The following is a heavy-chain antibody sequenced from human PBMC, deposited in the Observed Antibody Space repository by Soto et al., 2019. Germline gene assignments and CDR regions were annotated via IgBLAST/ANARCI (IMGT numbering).Heavy chain of an antibody. V-gene: IGHV3-23*01. D-gene: IGHD2-15*01. CDR3: AKVKAEDIVAVVAAPHCYFAL. CDR1: GFTFSNYA. CDR2: ISGTGGST. Sequence: EVQLLESGGGLVQPGGSLRLSCAASGFTFSNYAMTWVRQAPGKGLEWVSGISGTGGSTDYADSVKGRFTISRDNSKNTLFLQMNSLRAEDTAVYYCAKVKAEDIVAVVAAPHCYFALWGRGTQVTLSS. J-gene: IGHJ2*01.